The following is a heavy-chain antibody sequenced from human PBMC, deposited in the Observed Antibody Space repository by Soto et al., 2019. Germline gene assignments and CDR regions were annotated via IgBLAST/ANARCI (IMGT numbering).Heavy chain of an antibody. CDR3: AKDILRLGELGAFDI. CDR2: ISWNSGSI. D-gene: IGHD3-16*01. Sequence: GGSLRLSCVASGFTFDDYAMHWVRQAPGKGLEWVSGISWNSGSIGYADSVKGRFTISRDNAKNSLYLQMNSLRAEDTALYYCAKDILRLGELGAFDIWGQGTMVTVSS. V-gene: IGHV3-9*01. CDR1: GFTFDDYA. J-gene: IGHJ3*02.